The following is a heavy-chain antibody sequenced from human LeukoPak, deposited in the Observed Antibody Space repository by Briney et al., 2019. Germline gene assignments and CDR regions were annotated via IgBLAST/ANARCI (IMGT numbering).Heavy chain of an antibody. CDR1: GFTFADNT. Sequence: PGGSLRLSCAASGFTFADNTMHWVRQTPGRGLEWVSFITWKSHRTHYADSVRGRFTVSRDNSKDSMHPEMNSLKTEDTGLYHCASEVGYRSLGYLGQGTLVTVSS. D-gene: IGHD3-3*01. J-gene: IGHJ4*02. CDR2: ITWKSHRT. V-gene: IGHV3-43*01. CDR3: ASEVGYRSLGY.